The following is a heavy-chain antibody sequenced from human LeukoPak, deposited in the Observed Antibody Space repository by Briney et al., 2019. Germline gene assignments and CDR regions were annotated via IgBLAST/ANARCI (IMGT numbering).Heavy chain of an antibody. Sequence: ASVKVSCKASGYTFTGYYMHWVRQAPGQGLEWMGWINPNSGGTNYAQKFQGRVTMTRDTSISTAYMELSRLRSDDTAVYYCARDHRYCSSTSCYHGFDPWGQGTLVTVSS. CDR2: INPNSGGT. J-gene: IGHJ5*02. CDR1: GYTFTGYY. D-gene: IGHD2-2*01. V-gene: IGHV1-2*02. CDR3: ARDHRYCSSTSCYHGFDP.